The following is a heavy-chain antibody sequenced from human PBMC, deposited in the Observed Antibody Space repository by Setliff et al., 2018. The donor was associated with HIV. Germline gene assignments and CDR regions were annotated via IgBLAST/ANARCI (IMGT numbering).Heavy chain of an antibody. Sequence: PSETLSLTCTVSGGSISSGSYYWRWIRQPAGKGLEWIGHIYTSGSTNYNPSLKSRVTISVDTAKNQFSLKLSSVTAADTAVYYCARAHIGIAARWSGWFDPWGQGTLVTVSS. J-gene: IGHJ5*02. CDR3: ARAHIGIAARWSGWFDP. V-gene: IGHV4-61*09. D-gene: IGHD6-6*01. CDR1: GGSISSGSYY. CDR2: IYTSGST.